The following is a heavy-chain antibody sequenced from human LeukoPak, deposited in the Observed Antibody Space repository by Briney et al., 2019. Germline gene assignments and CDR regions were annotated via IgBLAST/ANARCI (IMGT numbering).Heavy chain of an antibody. CDR2: ISSSDFTT. CDR3: AKDRNRYSSSWDY. Sequence: GGSLRLSCAASGFSFDTYAMGWMRQAPGKGLEWVSTISSSDFTTYYADSVKGRFTISRDNSKNTLYLQMNSLRAEDTAVYYCAKDRNRYSSSWDYWGQGTLAPSPQ. J-gene: IGHJ4*02. CDR1: GFSFDTYA. D-gene: IGHD6-13*01. V-gene: IGHV3-23*01.